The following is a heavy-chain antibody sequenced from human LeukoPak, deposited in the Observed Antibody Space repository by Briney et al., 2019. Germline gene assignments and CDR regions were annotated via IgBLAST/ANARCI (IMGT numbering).Heavy chain of an antibody. Sequence: GGSLKLSCAASGFTFSGSAIHWVRQSSGKGLEWVGQIDKKDKGYATATAYAASVKGRFTISRDDSINTAYLQMKSLETEDTALYYCTRDSGTYNWFDPWGQGTLVTVSS. CDR3: TRDSGTYNWFDP. D-gene: IGHD1-26*01. V-gene: IGHV3-73*01. CDR2: IDKKDKGYATAT. CDR1: GFTFSGSA. J-gene: IGHJ5*02.